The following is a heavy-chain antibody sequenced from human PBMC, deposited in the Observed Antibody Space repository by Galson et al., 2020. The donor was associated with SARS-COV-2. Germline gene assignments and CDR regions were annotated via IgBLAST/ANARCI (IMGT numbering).Heavy chain of an antibody. CDR1: GFTFSGSA. CDR3: TRATYYDFWSGYDACDI. D-gene: IGHD3-3*01. J-gene: IGHJ3*02. V-gene: IGHV3-73*01. CDR2: IRSKANSYAT. Sequence: QLGESLKISCAASGFTFSGSAMHWVRQASGKGLEWVGRIRSKANSYATAYAASVKGRFTISRDDAKNTAYLQMHSLKTEDTAVFYCTRATYYDFWSGYDACDIGGQGTRVTVSS.